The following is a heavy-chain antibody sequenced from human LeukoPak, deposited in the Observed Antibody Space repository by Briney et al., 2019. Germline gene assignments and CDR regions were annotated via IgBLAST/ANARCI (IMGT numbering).Heavy chain of an antibody. CDR3: GRDAGTLEEGHSDWSLNWFAP. CDR1: GFTFTRHG. J-gene: IGHJ5*02. Sequence: GGSLRLSCAASGFTFTRHGIHSVRQAPGKGLVWVSRIHSDGSATNYAESVKGRFTISRDNDKKTLYLQMNSLSGEDTAVYYCGRDAGTLEEGHSDWSLNWFAPWGQGTLVTVSS. V-gene: IGHV3-74*01. D-gene: IGHD3-9*01. CDR2: IHSDGSAT.